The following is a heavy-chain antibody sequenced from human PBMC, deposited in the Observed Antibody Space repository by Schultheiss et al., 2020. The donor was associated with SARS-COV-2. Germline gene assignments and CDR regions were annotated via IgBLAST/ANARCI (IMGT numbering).Heavy chain of an antibody. CDR2: IYYSGST. V-gene: IGHV4-39*07. J-gene: IGHJ3*02. CDR1: GGSISSSSYY. Sequence: SETLSLTCTVSGGSISSSSYYWGWIRQPPGKGLEWIGSIYYSGSTYYNPSLKSRVTISVDTSKNQFSLKLSSVTAADTAVYYCARDKGDDSSGYTYAFDIWGQGTMVTVSS. CDR3: ARDKGDDSSGYTYAFDI. D-gene: IGHD3-22*01.